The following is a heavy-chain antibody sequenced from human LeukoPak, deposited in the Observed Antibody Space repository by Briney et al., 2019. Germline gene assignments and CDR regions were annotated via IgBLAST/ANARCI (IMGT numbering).Heavy chain of an antibody. Sequence: SETLSLTCSVSGGSISSADYYWSWIRQAPGKGLEWIGYIYYSGSTYYNPSLKSRVTISVDTSKNQFSLKLSSVTAADTAVYYCATDHGIAVAGKRLAGVFWGQGTLVTVSS. D-gene: IGHD6-19*01. V-gene: IGHV4-30-4*01. CDR2: IYYSGST. J-gene: IGHJ4*02. CDR3: ATDHGIAVAGKRLAGVF. CDR1: GGSISSADYY.